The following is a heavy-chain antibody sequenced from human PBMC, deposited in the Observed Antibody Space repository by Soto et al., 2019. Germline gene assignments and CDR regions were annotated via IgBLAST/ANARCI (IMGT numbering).Heavy chain of an antibody. CDR1: GFTFSNHG. CDR2: IWYDGSYK. Sequence: QVQLVESGGGVVQPGRSLRLSCAASGFTFSNHGMHWVRQAPGKGLEWVAVIWYDGSYKYYADSVKGRFTISRDNSKNTLYLLMNSLRAEGTALYYCARQDMVSYYFDSWGQGTLVTVSS. V-gene: IGHV3-33*01. D-gene: IGHD2-8*01. J-gene: IGHJ4*02. CDR3: ARQDMVSYYFDS.